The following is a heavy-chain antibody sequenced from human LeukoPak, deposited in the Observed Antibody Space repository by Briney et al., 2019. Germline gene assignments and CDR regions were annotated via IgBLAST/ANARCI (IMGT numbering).Heavy chain of an antibody. V-gene: IGHV3-11*01. CDR2: ISSSGSTI. Sequence: GGSLRLSXAASGFXFSDYYMSWIRQAPGKGLEWVSYISSSGSTIYYADSVKGRFTISRDNAKNSLYLQMNSLRAEDTAVYYCARGLRREPWYFDLWGRGTLVTVSS. D-gene: IGHD1-26*01. CDR3: ARGLRREPWYFDL. CDR1: GFXFSDYY. J-gene: IGHJ2*01.